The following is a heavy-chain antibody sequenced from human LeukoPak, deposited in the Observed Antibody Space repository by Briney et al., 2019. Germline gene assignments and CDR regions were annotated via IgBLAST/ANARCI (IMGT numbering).Heavy chain of an antibody. CDR1: GFTFSAYG. CDR2: IWYDGGNK. CDR3: AKVRVTYCVTTTCYGDFDF. J-gene: IGHJ4*02. D-gene: IGHD2-2*01. Sequence: PGGSLRLSCAASGFTFSAYGMHWVRQAPGEGLEWVAIIWYDGGNKYYADSVKGRFPISRDDSKNKLHLQMNNLRAEDAAVYYCAKVRVTYCVTTTCYGDFDFWGQGTLVTVAS. V-gene: IGHV3-33*06.